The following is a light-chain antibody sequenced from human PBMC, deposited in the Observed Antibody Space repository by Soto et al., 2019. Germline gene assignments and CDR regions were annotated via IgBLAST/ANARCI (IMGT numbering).Light chain of an antibody. V-gene: IGKV3-11*01. Sequence: EMVLTQSPATLSLSPGERATLSCRASQSISSYLAWYQQKPGQAPRLLIYDASTRATGIPPRFSGSGSGTDFTLTISSLEPEDFAVYYCQQRTDGLTFCGGTTVEIK. CDR1: QSISSY. J-gene: IGKJ4*01. CDR2: DAS. CDR3: QQRTDGLT.